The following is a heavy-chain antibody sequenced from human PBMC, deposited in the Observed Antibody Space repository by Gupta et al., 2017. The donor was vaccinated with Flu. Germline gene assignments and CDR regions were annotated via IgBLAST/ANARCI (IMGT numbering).Heavy chain of an antibody. CDR2: IWYDGSNK. V-gene: IGHV3-33*01. Sequence: QVQLVESGGGVVQPGRSLRLSCAVSGFIFSSYGMHWVRQAPGKGLEWVAVIWYDGSNKYYADSVKGRFTISRDNSKNTLYLQMNSLRAEDTAVYYCARDGEQQLPRSFDYWGQGTLVTVSS. CDR1: GFIFSSYG. D-gene: IGHD5-24*01. J-gene: IGHJ4*02. CDR3: ARDGEQQLPRSFDY.